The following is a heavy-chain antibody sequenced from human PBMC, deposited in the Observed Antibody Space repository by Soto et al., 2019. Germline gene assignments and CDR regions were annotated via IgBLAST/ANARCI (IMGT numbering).Heavy chain of an antibody. D-gene: IGHD1-26*01. CDR3: VREDGVVGVSSAFDS. J-gene: IGHJ4*02. V-gene: IGHV3-21*02. CDR1: GFTLTADT. Sequence: EVQLVESGGGLVAPGGSLRLSCVASGFTLTADTMNWVRQAPGTGLEWVSSINGRSNYKYYSDSVKGRFTISRDNTQNSLFLQMSRLGPEDTATYYCVREDGVVGVSSAFDSWGQGTLVTVSS. CDR2: INGRSNYK.